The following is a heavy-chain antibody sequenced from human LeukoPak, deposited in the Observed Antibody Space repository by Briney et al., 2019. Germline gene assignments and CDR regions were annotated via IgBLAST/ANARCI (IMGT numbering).Heavy chain of an antibody. CDR3: ARTASCGTNCYSYFDY. CDR2: INPNIGGT. V-gene: IGHV1-2*02. Sequence: ASVKVSCKASGYTFTGYYIHWVRQAPGQGLELMGWINPNIGGTYYAQTFQARVTMTRDTSISTAYMELSRLRSDDTALYYCARTASCGTNCYSYFDYWGQGTLVTVSS. J-gene: IGHJ4*02. D-gene: IGHD2-21*01. CDR1: GYTFTGYY.